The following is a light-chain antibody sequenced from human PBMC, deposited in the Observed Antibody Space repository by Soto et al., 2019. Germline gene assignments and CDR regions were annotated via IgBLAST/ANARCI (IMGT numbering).Light chain of an antibody. V-gene: IGLV2-8*01. J-gene: IGLJ1*01. CDR2: DVT. CDR1: SSDVGAYKF. Sequence: QSALTQPPSASGSPGQSVTISCTGTSSDVGAYKFVSWYQQNPGKAPKLIIYDVTKRPTGVPDRFSGSKSGNTASLTVSGLQAEDEADYYCSSYAGNSTYVFGSGTKVTVL. CDR3: SSYAGNSTYV.